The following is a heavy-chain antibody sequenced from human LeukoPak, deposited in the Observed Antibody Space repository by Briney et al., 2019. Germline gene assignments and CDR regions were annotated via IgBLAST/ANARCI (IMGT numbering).Heavy chain of an antibody. Sequence: SVKVSCKASGYTFTSYGISWVRQAPGQGLEWMGRIIPILGIANYAQKFQGRVTITADKSTSTAYMELSSLRSEDTAVYYCARGIAAAAPAGPWGQGTLVTVSS. J-gene: IGHJ5*02. CDR2: IIPILGIA. V-gene: IGHV1-69*04. CDR3: ARGIAAAAPAGP. CDR1: GYTFTSYG. D-gene: IGHD6-13*01.